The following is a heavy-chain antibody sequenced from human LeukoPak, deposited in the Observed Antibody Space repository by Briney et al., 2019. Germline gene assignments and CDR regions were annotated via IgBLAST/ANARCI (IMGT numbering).Heavy chain of an antibody. D-gene: IGHD1-26*01. Sequence: SETLSLTCAVSGGSILTTNWWSWVRQPPGKGLEWIGEVHLSGASNYNPSLKSRVNMSIDKSKNQLSLELTSATAADTAIYYCTRESGAFSPFGFWGQGTLVTVSS. CDR3: TRESGAFSPFGF. J-gene: IGHJ4*02. CDR2: VHLSGAS. CDR1: GGSILTTNW. V-gene: IGHV4-4*02.